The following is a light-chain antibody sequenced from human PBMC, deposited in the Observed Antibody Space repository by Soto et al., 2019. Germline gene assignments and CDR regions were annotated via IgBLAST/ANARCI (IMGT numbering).Light chain of an antibody. CDR2: ANS. CDR1: SSNIGAGYD. Sequence: QSVLTQPPSVSRAPGQRVTISCTESSSNIGAGYDVHWYQQLPGTAPKLLIYANSNRPSGVPDRFSGSKSGTSASLAITGLQAEDEADYYCQSYDSSLSAWVFGGGTKLTVL. V-gene: IGLV1-40*01. J-gene: IGLJ3*02. CDR3: QSYDSSLSAWV.